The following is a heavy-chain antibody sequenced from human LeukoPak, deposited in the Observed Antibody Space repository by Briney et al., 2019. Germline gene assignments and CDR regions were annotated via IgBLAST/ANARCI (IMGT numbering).Heavy chain of an antibody. CDR3: ARVFSAYCGGDCYSL. CDR1: GFTFSSYE. Sequence: PGWSLRLSCAASGFTFSSYEMNGVRQAAAKGLEWVSYISSSGGTIYYADSVKGRFTISRDNAKNSLYLQMNSLRAEDTAVYYCARVFSAYCGGDCYSLWGQGTLVTVSS. J-gene: IGHJ4*02. V-gene: IGHV3-48*03. D-gene: IGHD2-21*02. CDR2: ISSSGGTI.